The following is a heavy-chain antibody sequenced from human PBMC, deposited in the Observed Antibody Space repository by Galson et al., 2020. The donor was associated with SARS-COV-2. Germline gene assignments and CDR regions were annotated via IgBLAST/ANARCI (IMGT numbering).Heavy chain of an antibody. Sequence: GESLKISCAASGFTFSSYGMHWVRQAPGKGLEWVAVISYDGSNKYYADSVKGRFAISRDNSKNTLYLQMNSLRAEDTAVYYCARDHMVRGVIITWDVQYYYYYGRDVWGQGTTVTVAS. D-gene: IGHD3-10*01. CDR3: ARDHMVRGVIITWDVQYYYYYGRDV. CDR1: GFTFSSYG. J-gene: IGHJ6*02. CDR2: ISYDGSNK. V-gene: IGHV3-30*03.